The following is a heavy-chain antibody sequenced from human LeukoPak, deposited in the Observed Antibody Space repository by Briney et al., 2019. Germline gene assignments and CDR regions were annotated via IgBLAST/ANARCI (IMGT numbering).Heavy chain of an antibody. CDR2: INHSGST. Sequence: SETLSLXCAVYGGSYSGYYWSWIRLPPGKGLESIGEINHSGSTNYNPSLKSRVTISVDTSKNQFSLKLSSVTAADTAVYYCARPVSGSSGWYYNYWGQGTLVTVSS. CDR1: GGSYSGYY. CDR3: ARPVSGSSGWYYNY. J-gene: IGHJ4*02. D-gene: IGHD6-19*01. V-gene: IGHV4-34*01.